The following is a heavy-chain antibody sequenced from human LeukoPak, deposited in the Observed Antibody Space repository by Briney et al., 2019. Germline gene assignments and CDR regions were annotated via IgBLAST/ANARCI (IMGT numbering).Heavy chain of an antibody. CDR3: AKVPFIVVVPAAREAFDI. CDR1: GFTFGSYA. CDR2: ISGSGGST. J-gene: IGHJ3*02. D-gene: IGHD2-2*01. Sequence: GGSLRLSCAASGFTFGSYAMSWVRQAPGKGLEWVSAISGSGGSTYYADSVKGRFTISRDNSKNTLYLQMNSLRAEDTAVYYCAKVPFIVVVPAAREAFDIWGQGTMVTVSS. V-gene: IGHV3-23*01.